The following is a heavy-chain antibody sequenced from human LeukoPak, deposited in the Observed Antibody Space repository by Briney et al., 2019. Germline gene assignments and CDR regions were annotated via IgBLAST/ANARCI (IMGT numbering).Heavy chain of an antibody. J-gene: IGHJ6*03. D-gene: IGHD3-10*01. CDR1: GGSISSGSYY. CDR2: IYTSGST. V-gene: IGHV4-61*02. Sequence: PSETLSLTCTVSGGSISSGSYYWSWIRQPAGKGLEWIGRIYTSGSTNYNPSLKSRVTISVDTSKNQFSLKLSSVTAADTAVYYCARVGSGSPSYYYYMDVWGKGTTVTVSS. CDR3: ARVGSGSPSYYYYMDV.